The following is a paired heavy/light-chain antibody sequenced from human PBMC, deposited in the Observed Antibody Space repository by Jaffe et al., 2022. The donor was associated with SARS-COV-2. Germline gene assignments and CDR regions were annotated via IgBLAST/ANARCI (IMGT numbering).Light chain of an antibody. CDR2: TAS. CDR3: QQSYSTPGT. Sequence: IQMAQSPSSLSASVGDRVTITCRASQTISVNLNWYQQKPGKAPKLLIHTASTLQTGVPSRFSGRGSGTDFTLTISSLQPEDFATYYCQQSYSTPGTFGQGTKVDIK. J-gene: IGKJ1*01. V-gene: IGKV1-39*01. CDR1: QTISVN.
Heavy chain of an antibody. CDR2: ISSTGNNI. V-gene: IGHV3-48*01. D-gene: IGHD2-2*01. Sequence: EVRLVESGGRLVQPGGSLRLSCATSGFTFSDYGMNWVRQAPGKAPEWVSFISSTGNNIYYADNVKGRFTIYRDSAQNSLHLEMNSLRAEDTAIYYCARDSEAHYCSTTSCYADVWGQGTLVTVSS. CDR3: ARDSEAHYCSTTSCYADV. J-gene: IGHJ4*02. CDR1: GFTFSDYG.